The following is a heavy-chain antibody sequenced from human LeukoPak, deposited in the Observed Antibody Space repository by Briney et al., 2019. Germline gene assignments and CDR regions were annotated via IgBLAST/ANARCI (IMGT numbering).Heavy chain of an antibody. D-gene: IGHD3-10*01. Sequence: GGSLRLSGSASGFAFSIYTMYWVRQAPGKGPEYVSTISGSGNGGSIYYADSVKGRFTISRDDSKSTLYLQMNGLRSEDTAVYYCVKDFGRVRGTPDSWGQGTLVTVSS. V-gene: IGHV3-64D*06. CDR1: GFAFSIYT. CDR2: ISGSGNGGSI. CDR3: VKDFGRVRGTPDS. J-gene: IGHJ4*02.